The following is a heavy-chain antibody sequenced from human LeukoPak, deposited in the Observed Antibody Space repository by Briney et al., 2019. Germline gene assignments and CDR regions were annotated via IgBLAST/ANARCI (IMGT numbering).Heavy chain of an antibody. CDR1: GGSVSSGSYY. CDR2: IYYSGST. Sequence: SETLSLTCTVSGGSVSSGSYYWSWIRQPPGKGLEWIGYIYYSGSTYYNPSLKSRVTISVDTSKNQFSLQLNSVTPEDTAIYYCVRDGGFVLDYWGQGTLVTVSS. D-gene: IGHD2-15*01. CDR3: VRDGGFVLDY. J-gene: IGHJ4*02. V-gene: IGHV4-61*01.